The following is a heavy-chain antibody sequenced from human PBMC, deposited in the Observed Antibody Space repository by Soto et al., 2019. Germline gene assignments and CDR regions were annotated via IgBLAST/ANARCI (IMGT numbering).Heavy chain of an antibody. CDR2: INHSGST. V-gene: IGHV4-34*01. CDR3: ARGRYYDFWSGPPSGGMDV. D-gene: IGHD3-3*01. CDR1: GGSFSGYY. Sequence: PSETLSLTCAVYGGSFSGYYWSWIRQPPGKGLEWIGEINHSGSTNYNPSLKSRVTISVDTSKNQFSLKLSSVTAADTAVYYCARGRYYDFWSGPPSGGMDVWGQGTPVTVSS. J-gene: IGHJ6*02.